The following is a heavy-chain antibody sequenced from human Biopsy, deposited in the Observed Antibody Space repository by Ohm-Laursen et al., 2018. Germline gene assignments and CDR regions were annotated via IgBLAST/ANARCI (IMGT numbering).Heavy chain of an antibody. CDR1: GGSISNYY. J-gene: IGHJ5*02. D-gene: IGHD6-13*01. Sequence: GTLSLTCAVSGGSISNYYWSWIRQPAGKGLEWIGRIYSSGSTNYNPSLKSRVTMSVDTSKNQFSLILSSMTAADTAVYYCAREPRIAAVAYFDPWGQGTLITVSS. CDR3: AREPRIAAVAYFDP. V-gene: IGHV4-4*07. CDR2: IYSSGST.